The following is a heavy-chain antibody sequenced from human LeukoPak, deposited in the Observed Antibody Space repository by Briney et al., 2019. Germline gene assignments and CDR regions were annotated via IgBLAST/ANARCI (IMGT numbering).Heavy chain of an antibody. CDR3: ARVAEQHLDYYFDY. V-gene: IGHV1-18*01. D-gene: IGHD1-1*01. CDR2: ISAYNGET. Sequence: GASVKVSCKASGYTFNKYGITWVRQAPGQGLEWMGWISAYNGETKYAQKFQGRVTMTTDTSTSTAYMELRSLTSDDTAVYYCARVAEQHLDYYFDYWGQETLVTVSS. CDR1: GYTFNKYG. J-gene: IGHJ4*02.